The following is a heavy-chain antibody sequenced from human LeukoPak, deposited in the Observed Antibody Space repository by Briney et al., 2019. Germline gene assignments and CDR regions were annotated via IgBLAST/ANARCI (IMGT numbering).Heavy chain of an antibody. CDR3: AKGGRWYSSSWYGGYGMDI. V-gene: IGHV3-23*01. CDR2: ISGSGGST. Sequence: QPGGSLRLSCAASGFTFSSYAMSWVRQAPGKGLEWVSAISGSGGSTYYADSVKGRFTISRDNSKNTLYLQMNSLRAEDTAVYYCAKGGRWYSSSWYGGYGMDIWGQGTTVTVSS. CDR1: GFTFSSYA. D-gene: IGHD6-13*01. J-gene: IGHJ6*02.